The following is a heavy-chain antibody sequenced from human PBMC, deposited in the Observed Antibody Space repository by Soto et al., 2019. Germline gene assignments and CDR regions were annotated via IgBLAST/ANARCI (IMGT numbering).Heavy chain of an antibody. D-gene: IGHD3-22*01. CDR1: GGTFSSYA. CDR3: ARRPNTYYYDSSGYPEQTDAFDI. Sequence: QVQLVQSGAEVKKPGSSVKVCCKASGGTFSSYAISWVRQATGQGLEWMGGIIPIFGTANYAQKFQGRVTITADESTSIAYMELSSLRSEDTAVYYCARRPNTYYYDSSGYPEQTDAFDIWGQGTMVTVPS. CDR2: IIPIFGTA. J-gene: IGHJ3*02. V-gene: IGHV1-69*01.